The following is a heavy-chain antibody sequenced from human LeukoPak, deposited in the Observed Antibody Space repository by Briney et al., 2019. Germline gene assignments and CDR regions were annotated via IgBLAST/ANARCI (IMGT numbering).Heavy chain of an antibody. V-gene: IGHV1-2*02. CDR3: ARSSSGDDAFDI. J-gene: IGHJ3*02. CDR2: INPNSGGT. Sequence: ASVKVSCTASGYTFTCYYMHWVRQAPGQGLEWMGWINPNSGGTNYAQKFQGRVTMTRDTSISTAYMELSRLRSDDTAVYYFARSSSGDDAFDIWGQGTMVTVSS. D-gene: IGHD4-17*01. CDR1: GYTFTCYY.